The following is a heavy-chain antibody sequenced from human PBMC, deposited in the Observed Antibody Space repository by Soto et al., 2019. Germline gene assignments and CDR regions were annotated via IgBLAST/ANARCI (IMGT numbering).Heavy chain of an antibody. D-gene: IGHD2-15*01. CDR3: AHLYCSAGNCYSSNWFDP. V-gene: IGHV2-5*02. CDR2: IYWDDDK. CDR1: GFSLTTSGVG. Sequence: QITLKESGPTLVKPTQTLTLTCTFSGFSLTTSGVGVGWIRQPPGKALEWLALIYWDDDKRYSPSLKNRLTITKDTSKNQVVLTMTNIDLVDTATYYCAHLYCSAGNCYSSNWFDPWGQGTPVTVSS. J-gene: IGHJ5*02.